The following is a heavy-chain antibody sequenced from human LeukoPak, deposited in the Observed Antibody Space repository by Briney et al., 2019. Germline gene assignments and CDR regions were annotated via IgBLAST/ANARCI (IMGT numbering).Heavy chain of an antibody. CDR2: INHSGST. J-gene: IGHJ4*02. D-gene: IGHD2-2*01. Sequence: PSETLSLTCTVSGGSISSYYWSWIRQPPGKGLEWIGEINHSGSTNYNPSLKSRVTISVDTSKNQFSLKLSSVTAADTAVYYCARGRAVVPAASRGYFDYWGQGTLVTVSS. V-gene: IGHV4-34*01. CDR1: GGSISSYY. CDR3: ARGRAVVPAASRGYFDY.